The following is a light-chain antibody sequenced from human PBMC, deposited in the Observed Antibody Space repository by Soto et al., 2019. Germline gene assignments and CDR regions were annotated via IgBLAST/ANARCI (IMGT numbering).Light chain of an antibody. CDR1: QTISSW. Sequence: DIQMTQSASTLSGSVGDRVTITCRASQTISSWLAWYQQKPGKAPKLLIYKASTLKSGVPSRFSSSGSGTEFTLTISSLQPDDFATYYCQHYNSYSEAFGQGTKVELK. V-gene: IGKV1-5*03. CDR3: QHYNSYSEA. J-gene: IGKJ1*01. CDR2: KAS.